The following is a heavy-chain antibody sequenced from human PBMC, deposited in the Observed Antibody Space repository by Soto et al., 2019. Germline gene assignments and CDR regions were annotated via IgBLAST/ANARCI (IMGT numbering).Heavy chain of an antibody. J-gene: IGHJ3*02. D-gene: IGHD2-15*01. V-gene: IGHV3-64*01. CDR2: ISSNGGST. CDR3: ARYCSGGSCYTLDAFDI. CDR1: GFTFSSYA. Sequence: GGSLRLSCAASGFTFSSYAMHWVRQAPGKGLEYVSAISSNGGSTYYANSVKGRFTISRDNSKNTLYLQMGSLRAEDMAVYYCARYCSGGSCYTLDAFDIWGQGTMVTVSS.